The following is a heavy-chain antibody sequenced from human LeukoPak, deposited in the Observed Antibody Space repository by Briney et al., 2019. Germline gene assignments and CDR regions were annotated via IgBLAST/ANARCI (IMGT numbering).Heavy chain of an antibody. CDR1: GYTFSSYD. CDR2: VNPNSGNT. V-gene: IGHV1-8*01. J-gene: IGHJ5*02. Sequence: ASVKVSCKASGYTFSSYDINWVRQATGQGLEWMGWVNPNSGNTGYAQKFQGRVTMTRNTSISTAYMELSSLRSEDTAVYYCARRNYGSPRWFDPWGQGTLVTVSS. D-gene: IGHD3-10*01. CDR3: ARRNYGSPRWFDP.